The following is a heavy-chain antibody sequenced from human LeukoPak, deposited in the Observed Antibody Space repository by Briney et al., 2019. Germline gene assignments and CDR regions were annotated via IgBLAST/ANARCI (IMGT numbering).Heavy chain of an antibody. J-gene: IGHJ4*02. CDR2: INPSGGST. V-gene: IGHV1-46*01. D-gene: IGHD6-13*01. CDR1: GYTFTSYY. CDR3: ARSAPSRIAAAGPYYFDY. Sequence: ASVKASCKASGYTFTSYYMHWVRQAPGQGLEWMGIINPSGGSTSYAQKFQGRVTMTRDTSTSTAYMELSSLRSEDTAVYYCARSAPSRIAAAGPYYFDYWGQGTLVTVSS.